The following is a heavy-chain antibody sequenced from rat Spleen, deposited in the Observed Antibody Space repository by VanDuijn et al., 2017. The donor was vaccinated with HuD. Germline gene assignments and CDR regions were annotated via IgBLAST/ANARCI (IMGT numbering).Heavy chain of an antibody. J-gene: IGHJ3*01. CDR3: TRHFSPADYYSSFPVLY. D-gene: IGHD1-2*01. CDR1: GFTFSGYY. CDR2: ISYDGSST. V-gene: IGHV5-29*01. Sequence: EVQLVESDGGLVQPGRSLKLSCAASGFTFSGYYMAWVRQAPTKGLEWVATISYDGSSTYYRDPVKGRFTISRNNAKSTLYLQMDSLRSEDTATYYCTRHFSPADYYSSFPVLYWGQGTLVTVSS.